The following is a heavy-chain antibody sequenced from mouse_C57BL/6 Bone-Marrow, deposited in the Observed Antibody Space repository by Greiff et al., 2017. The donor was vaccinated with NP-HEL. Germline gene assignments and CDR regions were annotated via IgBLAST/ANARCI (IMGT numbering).Heavy chain of an antibody. CDR3: TREATTVVVPDYYAMDY. V-gene: IGHV5-9-1*02. CDR2: ISSGGDYI. Sequence: EVQLQESGEGLVKPGGSLKLSCAASGFTFSSYAMSWVRQTPEKRLEWVAYISSGGDYIYYADTVKGRFTISRDNARNTLYLQMSSLKSEDTAMYYCTREATTVVVPDYYAMDYWGQGTSVTVSS. CDR1: GFTFSSYA. J-gene: IGHJ4*01. D-gene: IGHD1-1*01.